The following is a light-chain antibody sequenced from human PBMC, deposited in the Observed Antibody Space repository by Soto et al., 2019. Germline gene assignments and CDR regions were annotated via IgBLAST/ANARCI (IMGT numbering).Light chain of an antibody. CDR2: DAS. J-gene: IGKJ4*01. V-gene: IGKV1-33*01. CDR1: EDISNY. Sequence: DIPMTQSPSTLSGYVGDRVTITCQASEDISNYLNGYQQKPGKAPKLLIYDASNLETGVPSRFSGSGSGTDFTFTISSLQPEDIATYYCQQYDNLPLTFGGGTKVDIK. CDR3: QQYDNLPLT.